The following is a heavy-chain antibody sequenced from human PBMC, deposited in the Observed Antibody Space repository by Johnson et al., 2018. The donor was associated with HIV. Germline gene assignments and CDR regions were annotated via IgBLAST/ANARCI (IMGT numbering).Heavy chain of an antibody. J-gene: IGHJ3*01. CDR2: ISYDGSSK. V-gene: IGHV3-30*03. CDR1: GFTFSNYG. CDR3: VQGVPNPAGAFDV. Sequence: QVQLVESGGGVVQPGRSLRLSCAASGFTFSNYGMHWVRQAPGKGLEWVTFISYDGSSKYYVDSGKGRFTISRDNSKNTLSLQMNSLRAEDTAVYYCVQGVPNPAGAFDVWGQGTGVTVSS. D-gene: IGHD6-19*01.